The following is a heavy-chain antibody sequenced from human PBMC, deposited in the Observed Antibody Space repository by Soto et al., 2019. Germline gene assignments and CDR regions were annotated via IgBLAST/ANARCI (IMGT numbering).Heavy chain of an antibody. CDR2: LIVILGTT. V-gene: IGHV1-69*01. CDR1: GGSFSSYA. D-gene: IGHD3-22*01. Sequence: QVQLVQSGAEVRKPGSSVKVSCQSFGGSFSSYAFSWVRQAPGQGLEWMGGLIVILGTTDYAQKFQGRVTFTADEGTRTAYREVSSLESEDTAIYYCASGYYDSSGYAIDYWGQGTQVTVSS. CDR3: ASGYYDSSGYAIDY. J-gene: IGHJ4*02.